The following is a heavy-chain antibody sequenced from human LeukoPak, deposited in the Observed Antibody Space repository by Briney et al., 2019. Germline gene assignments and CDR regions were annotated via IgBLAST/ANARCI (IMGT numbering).Heavy chain of an antibody. CDR1: GFTVSSKC. CDR2: IYSGSST. J-gene: IGHJ4*02. D-gene: IGHD3-16*01. Sequence: GGSLRLSCAASGFTVSSKCMSCVRQAPGKGLEWVSVIYSGSSTYYADSVKGRFTISRDNSKNTVYLQMNSLRAEDTAVYYCARDLKYDRRYWGQGTLVTVSS. V-gene: IGHV3-53*01. CDR3: ARDLKYDRRY.